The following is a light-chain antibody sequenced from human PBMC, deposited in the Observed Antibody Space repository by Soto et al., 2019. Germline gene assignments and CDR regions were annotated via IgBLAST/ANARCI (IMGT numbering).Light chain of an antibody. CDR2: DVS. Sequence: QSALTQPASVSGSPGQSITISCTGTSSDVGAYQYVSWYQQHPGKAPKLMIYDVSNRPPGVSNRFSGSKSGNTASLTISGLQAEDEADYYCSSYTSSSSYVFGTGTKLTVL. V-gene: IGLV2-14*03. CDR1: SSDVGAYQY. CDR3: SSYTSSSSYV. J-gene: IGLJ1*01.